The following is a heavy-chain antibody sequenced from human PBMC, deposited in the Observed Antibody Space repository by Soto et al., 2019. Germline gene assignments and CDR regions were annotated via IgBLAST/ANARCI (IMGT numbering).Heavy chain of an antibody. J-gene: IGHJ6*02. V-gene: IGHV2-70*11. D-gene: IGHD2-2*01. Sequence: GSGPTLVNPTQTLTLTCTFSGFSLSTSGMCVSWIRQPPGKALEWLARIDWDDDKYYSTSLKTRLTISKDTSKNQVVLTMTNMDPVDTATYYCARVAAPADGVYYYYGMDVWGQGTTVTVSS. CDR2: IDWDDDK. CDR3: ARVAAPADGVYYYYGMDV. CDR1: GFSLSTSGMC.